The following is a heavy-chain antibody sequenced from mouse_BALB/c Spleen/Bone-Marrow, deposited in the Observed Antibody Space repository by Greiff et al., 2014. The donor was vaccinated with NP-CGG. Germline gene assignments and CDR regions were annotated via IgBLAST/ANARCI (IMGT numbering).Heavy chain of an antibody. CDR3: ARYRLGTYFDY. CDR1: GFNIKDTY. J-gene: IGHJ2*01. Sequence: EVKVVESGAELVKPGASVKLSCTASGFNIKDTYMHWVKQRPGQGLEWIGRIDPANGNTKYDPKFQGKATITADTSSNTAYLQLSSLTSEDTAVYYCARYRLGTYFDYWGQGTTLTVSS. D-gene: IGHD1-2*01. CDR2: IDPANGNT. V-gene: IGHV14-3*02.